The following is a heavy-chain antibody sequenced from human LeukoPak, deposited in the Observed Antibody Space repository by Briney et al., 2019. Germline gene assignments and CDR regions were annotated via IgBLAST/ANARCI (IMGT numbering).Heavy chain of an antibody. D-gene: IGHD6-19*01. CDR1: GFTLSSYG. V-gene: IGHV3-33*06. CDR2: IWYDGSNK. J-gene: IGHJ4*02. Sequence: SGGSLRLSCAASGFTLSSYGMHWVRQAPGKGLEWVAVIWYDGSNKFYGDSVKGRFTISRDNSNNTLYLQMNSLRAEDTAVYYCAKEHSSGWYVLDYWGLGTLVTVSS. CDR3: AKEHSSGWYVLDY.